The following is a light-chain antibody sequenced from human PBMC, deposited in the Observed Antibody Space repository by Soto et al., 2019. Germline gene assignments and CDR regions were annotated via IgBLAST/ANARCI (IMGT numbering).Light chain of an antibody. CDR1: QDIRKN. CDR3: QQYYRTLRLVT. Sequence: DIQMTQSPSSLSASVGDRVTITCRASQDIRKNLNWYQQRPGKAPNLLIYAASSLQNGVPSRFSGTASGTDFSLTTNSLQPEDFATYYCQQYYRTLRLVTLAPGTTVDIK. J-gene: IGKJ3*01. V-gene: IGKV1-39*01. CDR2: AAS.